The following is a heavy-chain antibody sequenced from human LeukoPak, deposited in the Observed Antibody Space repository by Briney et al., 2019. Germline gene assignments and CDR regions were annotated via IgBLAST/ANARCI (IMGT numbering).Heavy chain of an antibody. CDR2: IGGRDSGT. CDR3: AKWGDYDILTGYYDSDY. J-gene: IGHJ4*02. D-gene: IGHD3-9*01. V-gene: IGHV3-23*01. CDR1: GFILSNYA. Sequence: PGGSLRLSCAASGFILSNYAMSWVRQAPGKGLEWVSAIGGRDSGTYYADSVRGRFTVSRDDPKSTLYLQMNTLRAEDTAVYYCAKWGDYDILTGYYDSDYWGQGTLVTVSS.